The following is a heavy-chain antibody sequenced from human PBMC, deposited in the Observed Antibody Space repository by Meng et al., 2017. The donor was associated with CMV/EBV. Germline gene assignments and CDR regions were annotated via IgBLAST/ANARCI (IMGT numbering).Heavy chain of an antibody. V-gene: IGHV3-43D*03. CDR2: ISWDGGST. Sequence: ETLSLTCAASGFTFDDYAMHWVRQAPGKGLEWVSLISWDGGSTYYADSVKGRFTISRDNSKNSLYLQMNSLRAEDTALYYCAKGTRAYYYYYGMDVWGQGTTVTVSS. CDR1: GFTFDDYA. J-gene: IGHJ6*02. CDR3: AKGTRAYYYYYGMDV.